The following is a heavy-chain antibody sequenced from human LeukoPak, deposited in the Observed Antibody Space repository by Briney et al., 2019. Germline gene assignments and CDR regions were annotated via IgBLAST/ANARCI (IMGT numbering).Heavy chain of an antibody. CDR3: ASLYSSGWFDFDY. J-gene: IGHJ4*02. Sequence: WIGEINHSGSTNYNPSLKSRVTISVDTSKNQFSLKLSSVTAADTAVYYCASLYSSGWFDFDYWGQGTLVTVSS. CDR2: INHSGST. D-gene: IGHD6-19*01. V-gene: IGHV4-34*01.